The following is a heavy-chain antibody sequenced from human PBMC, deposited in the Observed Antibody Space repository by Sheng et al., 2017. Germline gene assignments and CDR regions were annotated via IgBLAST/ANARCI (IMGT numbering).Heavy chain of an antibody. D-gene: IGHD3-9*01. CDR2: ISGSGGST. CDR1: GFTFSSYA. CDR3: AKDLLRYFDWLPIDP. J-gene: IGHJ5*02. Sequence: EVQLLESGGGLVQPGGSLRLSCAASGFTFSSYAMSWVRQAPGKGLEWVSAISGSGGSTYYADSVKGRFTISRDNSKNTLYLQMNSLRAEDTAVYYCAKDLLRYFDWLPIDPWGQEPWSPSPQ. V-gene: IGHV3-23*01.